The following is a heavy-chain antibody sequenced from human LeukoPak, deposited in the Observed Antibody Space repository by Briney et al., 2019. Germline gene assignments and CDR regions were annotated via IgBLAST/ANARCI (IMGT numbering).Heavy chain of an antibody. CDR2: IRYDGSNK. CDR3: AKEKSVVVPAAQLDY. Sequence: GGSLRLSCAASGFTFSSYGMHWVRQAPGKGLEWVAFIRYDGSNKYYADSVKGRFTISRDNSKNTLYLQMNSLRAEDTAVYYCAKEKSVVVPAAQLDYWGQGTLVTVSS. CDR1: GFTFSSYG. V-gene: IGHV3-30*02. D-gene: IGHD2-2*01. J-gene: IGHJ4*02.